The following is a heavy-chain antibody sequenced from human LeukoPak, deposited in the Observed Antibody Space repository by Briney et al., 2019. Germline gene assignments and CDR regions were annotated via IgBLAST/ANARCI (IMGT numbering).Heavy chain of an antibody. CDR2: MNPNSGNT. CDR3: ARVLEYYYYYYMDV. Sequence: EASVKVTCKASGYTFTSYDINWVRQATGQGLEWMGWMNPNSGNTGHAQKFQGRVTITRNTSISTAYMELSSLRSEDTAVYYCARVLEYYYYYYMDVWGKGTTVTVSS. CDR1: GYTFTSYD. V-gene: IGHV1-8*03. J-gene: IGHJ6*03.